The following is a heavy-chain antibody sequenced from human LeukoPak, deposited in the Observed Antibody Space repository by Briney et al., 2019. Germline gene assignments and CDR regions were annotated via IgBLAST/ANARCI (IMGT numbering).Heavy chain of an antibody. V-gene: IGHV1-69*13. J-gene: IGHJ1*01. D-gene: IGHD3-22*01. CDR1: GGTFSSYA. CDR2: IIPIFGTA. CDR3: ARDGGGYYYDSSGYYDMYFQH. Sequence: SVKVSCKASGGTFSSYAISWVRQAPGQGLEWMGGIIPIFGTANYAQKFQGRVTITADESTSTAYMELSSLRSEDTAVYYCARDGGGYYYDSSGYYDMYFQHWGQGTLVTVSS.